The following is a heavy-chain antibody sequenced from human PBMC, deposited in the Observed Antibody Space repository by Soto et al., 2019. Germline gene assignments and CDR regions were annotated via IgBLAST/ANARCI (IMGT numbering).Heavy chain of an antibody. CDR1: GGSISSGDYY. J-gene: IGHJ4*02. D-gene: IGHD2-8*02. V-gene: IGHV4-30-4*01. CDR2: INHSGST. Sequence: TLSLTCTVSGGSISSGDYYWSWTRQPPGKGLEWVGYINHSGSTNYNPSLKSRVTISVDTSKNQFSLKPTSVTAADTAVYYCARDKITGLFDYWGQGTLVTVSS. CDR3: ARDKITGLFDY.